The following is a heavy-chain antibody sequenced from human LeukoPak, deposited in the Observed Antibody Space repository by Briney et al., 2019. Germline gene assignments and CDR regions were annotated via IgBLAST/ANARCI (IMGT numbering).Heavy chain of an antibody. CDR2: ISSSGSTI. CDR3: ASGSSWAYNWFDP. V-gene: IGHV3-11*04. Sequence: PGGSLRLSCAASGFTFSDYYMSWIRQAPGKGLEWVSYISSSGSTIYYADSVKGRFTISRGNAKNSLYLQMNSLRAEDTAVYYCASGSSWAYNWFDPWGQGTLVTVSS. D-gene: IGHD6-13*01. CDR1: GFTFSDYY. J-gene: IGHJ5*02.